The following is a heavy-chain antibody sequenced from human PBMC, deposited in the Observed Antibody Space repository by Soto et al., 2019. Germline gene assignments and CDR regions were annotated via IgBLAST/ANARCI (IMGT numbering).Heavy chain of an antibody. CDR1: GFSFSNVW. D-gene: IGHD2-15*01. J-gene: IGHJ4*02. Sequence: EVQLVESGGGLVKPGGSLTLSCAASGFSFSNVWMSWVRQAPGKGLEWVGNIKSKSVGGTTDYTAPVKGRFTISIDDSTDSLYLQRNSLNTEDTAVYYCTTYSTQSFCDGGPCYSVQTKIHYSWGQGILVTVSS. CDR3: TTYSTQSFCDGGPCYSVQTKIHYS. CDR2: IKSKSVGGTT. V-gene: IGHV3-15*01.